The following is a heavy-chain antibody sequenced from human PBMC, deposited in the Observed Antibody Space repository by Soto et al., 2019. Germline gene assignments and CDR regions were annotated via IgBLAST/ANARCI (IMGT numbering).Heavy chain of an antibody. CDR2: ISSSGGSA. V-gene: IGHV3-23*01. J-gene: IGHJ4*02. Sequence: EVQLLESGGGLVQPGGSLRLSCAASGFTFSSYGMSWVRQAPGKGLEWVSAISSSGGSAYYADSVEGRFTISRDNSKNPLYLQMNSLRAEDTAVYYCARGATAPSYWGQGTLVTVSS. CDR3: ARGATAPSY. CDR1: GFTFSSYG.